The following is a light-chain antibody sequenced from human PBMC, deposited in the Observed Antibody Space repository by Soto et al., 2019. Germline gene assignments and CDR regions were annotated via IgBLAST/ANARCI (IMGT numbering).Light chain of an antibody. Sequence: ELVLTKSPGTLSLSPGERSTLSCRASQTFSNSFLSWFQQIPGQAPRLLIYGASMRATGIPDRFSGSGSGTDFTLTISRLEPEEFAVYYCQQCGSSSTFGQGTRLE. V-gene: IGKV3-20*01. J-gene: IGKJ5*01. CDR3: QQCGSSST. CDR2: GAS. CDR1: QTFSNSF.